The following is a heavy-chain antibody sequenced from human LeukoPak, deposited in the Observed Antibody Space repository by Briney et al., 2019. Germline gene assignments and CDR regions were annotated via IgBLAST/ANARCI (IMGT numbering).Heavy chain of an antibody. CDR1: GGSISSYY. CDR3: ARSSGWYYFDY. D-gene: IGHD6-19*01. J-gene: IGHJ4*02. V-gene: IGHV4-59*01. CDR2: IYYSGST. Sequence: PSETLSLTCTVSGGSISSYYWSWIRQPPGKGLEWIGYIYYSGSTNYNPSLKSRVTISVDTSKNQYSLKLSSVTAADPAVYYCARSSGWYYFDYWGQGTLVTVSS.